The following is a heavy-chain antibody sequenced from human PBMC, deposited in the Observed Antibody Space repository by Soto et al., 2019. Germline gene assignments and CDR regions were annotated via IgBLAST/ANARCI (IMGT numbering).Heavy chain of an antibody. D-gene: IGHD4-17*01. J-gene: IGHJ3*02. V-gene: IGHV1-69*13. Sequence: GASVKVSCKASGGTFSSYAISWVRQAPGQGLEWMGGIIPIFGTANYAQNFQGRVTITADESTSTAYMELSSLRSEDTAVYYCVSREREHMTTVVPYDAFDIWGQGTMVTVSS. CDR1: GGTFSSYA. CDR2: IIPIFGTA. CDR3: VSREREHMTTVVPYDAFDI.